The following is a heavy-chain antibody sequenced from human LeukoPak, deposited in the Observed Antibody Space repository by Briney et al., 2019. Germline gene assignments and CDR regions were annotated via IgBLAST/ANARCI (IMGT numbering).Heavy chain of an antibody. CDR1: GGSISDYY. CDR2: INYSGST. J-gene: IGHJ2*01. CDR3: AREAPAQGFDL. Sequence: SETLSLTCTVSGGSISDYYWSWIRQPPGKGLEWIGYINYSGSTNYNPSLKSRVTISVDTSKDQFSLKLSSVTAADTAVYYCAREAPAQGFDLWGRGTLVTVSS. V-gene: IGHV4-59*01.